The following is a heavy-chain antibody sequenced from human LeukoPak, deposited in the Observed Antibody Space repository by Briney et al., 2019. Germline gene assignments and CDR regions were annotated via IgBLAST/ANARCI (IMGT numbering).Heavy chain of an antibody. CDR3: VRDLGYYSDTSGIFFDY. CDR2: SSAYNGKT. Sequence: ASVKVSCKASGYTFTTFGISWVRQAPGQRLEWMGWSSAYNGKTNYAQRLQGRVTMTTDTSTSTAYMALRSLRSDDTAVYYCVRDLGYYSDTSGIFFDYWGQGTLVTVSS. CDR1: GYTFTTFG. J-gene: IGHJ4*02. D-gene: IGHD3-22*01. V-gene: IGHV1-18*01.